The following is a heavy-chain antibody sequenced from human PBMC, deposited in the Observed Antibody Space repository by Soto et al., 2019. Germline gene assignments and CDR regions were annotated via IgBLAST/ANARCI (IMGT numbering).Heavy chain of an antibody. CDR3: TRVLGYCSGGSCYHFDY. V-gene: IGHV3-49*03. CDR2: IRSKAYGGTT. J-gene: IGHJ4*02. CDR1: GFTFGDYA. D-gene: IGHD2-15*01. Sequence: EVQLVESGGGLVQPGRSLRLSCTASGFTFGDYAMSWFRQAPGKGLEGVGFIRSKAYGGTTEYAASVKGRFTISRDDSKSIAYLQMNSLKTEDTAVYYCTRVLGYCSGGSCYHFDYWGQGTLVTVSS.